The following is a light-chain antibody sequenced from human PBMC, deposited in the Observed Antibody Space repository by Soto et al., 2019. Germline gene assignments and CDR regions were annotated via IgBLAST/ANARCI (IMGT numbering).Light chain of an antibody. CDR1: QNIHTN. Sequence: EIVMTQSPATLSVSPGERATRSCRYGQNIHTNLAWYQQKPGQAPRLLFYGASTGETGLPARFSCSGAGTECTRPINSLQAEDGEVYYCQQCYNWPRTFGQGTRLEIK. J-gene: IGKJ5*01. CDR3: QQCYNWPRT. CDR2: GAS. V-gene: IGKV3D-15*01.